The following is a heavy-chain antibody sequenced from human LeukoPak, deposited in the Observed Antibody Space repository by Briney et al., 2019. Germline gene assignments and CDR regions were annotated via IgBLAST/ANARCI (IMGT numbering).Heavy chain of an antibody. CDR1: GFTFSSYS. J-gene: IGHJ4*02. Sequence: PGGSLRLSCAASGFTFSSYSMNWVRQAPGKGLEWVSYISSSSSTIYYADSVKGRFTISRDNSKNTLYLQMNSLRAEDTAVYYCASEYYYGSGSPRDYWGQGTLVTVSS. CDR3: ASEYYYGSGSPRDY. V-gene: IGHV3-48*01. D-gene: IGHD3-10*01. CDR2: ISSSSSTI.